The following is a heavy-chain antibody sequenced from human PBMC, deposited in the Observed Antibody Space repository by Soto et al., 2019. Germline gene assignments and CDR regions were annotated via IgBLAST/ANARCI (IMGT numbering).Heavy chain of an antibody. Sequence: GGSLRLSCAASGFSFSNYATSWVRQTPGKGPEWVSTISPNGGTTFYADSVKGRFTISRDNSKNTLFLQMDSLRAEDTAIYYCAKYYFVSGSYYNNFDYWGQGALVTVSS. V-gene: IGHV3-23*01. CDR1: GFSFSNYA. D-gene: IGHD3-10*01. CDR3: AKYYFVSGSYYNNFDY. J-gene: IGHJ4*02. CDR2: ISPNGGTT.